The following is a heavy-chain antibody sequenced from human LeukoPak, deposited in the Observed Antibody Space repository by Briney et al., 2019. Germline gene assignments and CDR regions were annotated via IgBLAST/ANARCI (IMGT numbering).Heavy chain of an antibody. V-gene: IGHV3-53*01. CDR1: GFIVSNNY. CDR2: IYSAGST. CDR3: ARESRLYAFDI. D-gene: IGHD6-13*01. Sequence: GGSLRLSCAASGFIVSNNYMSWVRQAPGQGLEWVCVIYSAGSTNYADSVKGRVTISRDNSKNTLYLQMNSLRAEDTAVYYCARESRLYAFDIWGQGTMVTVSS. J-gene: IGHJ3*02.